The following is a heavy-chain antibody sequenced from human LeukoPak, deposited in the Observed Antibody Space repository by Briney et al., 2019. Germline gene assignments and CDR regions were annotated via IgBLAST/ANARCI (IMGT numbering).Heavy chain of an antibody. CDR3: AREWCRGDSCYRIFDY. J-gene: IGHJ4*02. CDR2: IKQDGSEK. V-gene: IGHV3-7*05. D-gene: IGHD2-15*01. CDR1: GFTFSSHW. Sequence: PGGSLRLSCAASGFTFSSHWISWVRQAPGKGLEWVANIKQDGSEKYYVGSVKGRFTISRDNAKNSLYLQMNSLRAEDMAVYYCAREWCRGDSCYRIFDYWGQGTLVTVSS.